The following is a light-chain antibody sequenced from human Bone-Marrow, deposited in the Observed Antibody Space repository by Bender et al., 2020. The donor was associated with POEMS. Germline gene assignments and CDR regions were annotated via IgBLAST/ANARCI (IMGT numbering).Light chain of an antibody. CDR2: DVS. CDR3: SSYTGSSTLVV. J-gene: IGLJ2*01. V-gene: IGLV2-14*03. CDR1: SSDVGDYKH. Sequence: QSALTQPASVSGSPGQSTTISCTGTSSDVGDYKHVSWYQHHPGKAPKLIIYDVSYRPSGISSRFSGSKSGSTASLTISGLQTEDEADYYCSSYTGSSTLVVFGGGTKLAVL.